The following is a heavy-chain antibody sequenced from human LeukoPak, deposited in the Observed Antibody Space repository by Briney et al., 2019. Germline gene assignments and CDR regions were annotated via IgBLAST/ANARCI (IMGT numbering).Heavy chain of an antibody. J-gene: IGHJ4*02. V-gene: IGHV4-30-4*01. CDR1: GGSISSGGYS. CDR2: IYYSGST. Sequence: PSETLSLTCAVSGGSISSGGYSWSWIRQPPGKGLEWIGYIYYSGSTYYNPSLKSRVTISVDTSKNQFSLKLSSVTAADTAVYYCASRSTTAFHYWGQGTLVTVSS. CDR3: ASRSTTAFHY. D-gene: IGHD5/OR15-5a*01.